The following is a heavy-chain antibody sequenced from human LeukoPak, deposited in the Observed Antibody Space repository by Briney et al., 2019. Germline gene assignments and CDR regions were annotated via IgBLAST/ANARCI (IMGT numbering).Heavy chain of an antibody. V-gene: IGHV3-30*02. D-gene: IGHD3-16*01. CDR2: IRYDGSNK. CDR3: AKDSFGIPGRGNYFDY. Sequence: GGSLRLSCAASGFTFSSYGMHWVRQAPGKGLEWVAFIRYDGSNKYYADSVKGRFTISRDNSKNTLYLQMNSLRAEDTAVYYCAKDSFGIPGRGNYFDYWGQGTLVTVSS. J-gene: IGHJ4*02. CDR1: GFTFSSYG.